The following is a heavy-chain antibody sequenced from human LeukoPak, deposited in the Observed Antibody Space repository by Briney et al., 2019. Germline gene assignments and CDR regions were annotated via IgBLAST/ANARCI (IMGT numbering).Heavy chain of an antibody. V-gene: IGHV3-53*01. CDR2: IYSDGST. J-gene: IGHJ4*02. CDR3: AKVAKYYYGSETYYFFEH. D-gene: IGHD3-10*01. CDR1: GFIVSSNY. Sequence: GGSLRLSCAASGFIVSSNYMSWLRQAPGKGLEWVSIIYSDGSTYYADSVKGRFTISRDNAKNSLYLQMNSLRVEDTAVYYCAKVAKYYYGSETYYFFEHWGQGTPVTASS.